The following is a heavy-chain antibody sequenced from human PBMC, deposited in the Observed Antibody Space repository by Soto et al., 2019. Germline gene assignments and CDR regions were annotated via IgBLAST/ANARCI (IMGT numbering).Heavy chain of an antibody. J-gene: IGHJ4*02. CDR2: VYWDDDK. D-gene: IGHD3-16*01. Sequence: QITLKVSGPTLVKPTQTLTLTCTFSGFSLRSSGVGVGWFRQPPGKALEWLALVYWDDDKRYSPSLKSRLTITKDTSKNQVVPTMTNMDPVDTATYYCARRLRFSSQYYFDYWGQGTLVTVSS. V-gene: IGHV2-5*02. CDR1: GFSLRSSGVG. CDR3: ARRLRFSSQYYFDY.